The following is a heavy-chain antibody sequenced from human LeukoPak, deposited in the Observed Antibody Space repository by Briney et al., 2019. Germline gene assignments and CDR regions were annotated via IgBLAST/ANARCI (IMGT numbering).Heavy chain of an antibody. CDR3: ARIYSSSWYYFDY. CDR1: GFTFSIDA. J-gene: IGHJ4*02. V-gene: IGHV3-23*01. D-gene: IGHD6-13*01. CDR2: IVGSGTKT. Sequence: GGSLRLSCAASGFTFSIDAMSWVRQAPGKGLEWISDIVGSGTKTNYADSVKGRFTISRDNSNNTLYLQMSSLRAEDTAVYYCARIYSSSWYYFDYWGQGTLVTVSS.